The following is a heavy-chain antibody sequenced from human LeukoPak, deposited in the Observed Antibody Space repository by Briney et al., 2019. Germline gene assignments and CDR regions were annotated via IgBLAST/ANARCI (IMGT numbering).Heavy chain of an antibody. V-gene: IGHV4-34*01. CDR1: GVPFSNYY. J-gene: IGHJ4*02. CDR2: INHSGYT. Sequence: SESLSLTCAVSGVPFSNYYWSWVRQSPTKGLEWIGEINHSGYTNYNPSLKSRVTISIDTSKKQFSLMLTSVTAADTAVYYCTRAVAGHPDWGQGTLVTVSS. D-gene: IGHD6-19*01. CDR3: TRAVAGHPD.